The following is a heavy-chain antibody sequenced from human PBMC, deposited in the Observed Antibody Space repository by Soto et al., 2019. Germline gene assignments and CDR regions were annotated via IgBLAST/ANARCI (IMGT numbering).Heavy chain of an antibody. Sequence: ASVKVSCKASGYTFTSFGISWVRQAPGQGLEWMGWISTYNGNTNYAQKLQGRVTMTTDTSTSTAYMELRSLRSDDTAVYHCAREVPDFAYGMDVWGQGTTVTVSS. V-gene: IGHV1-18*01. J-gene: IGHJ6*02. CDR1: GYTFTSFG. CDR3: AREVPDFAYGMDV. CDR2: ISTYNGNT.